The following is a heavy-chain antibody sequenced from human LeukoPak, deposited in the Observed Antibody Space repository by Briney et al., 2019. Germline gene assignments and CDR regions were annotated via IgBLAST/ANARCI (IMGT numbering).Heavy chain of an antibody. Sequence: SQTLSLTCTVSGDSISSGSYYWSWIRQPAGKGLEWIGRIYTSGRTNYNPSLKGRVTISVDTSKNQFSLKLSSVTAADTAVYYCARSRRSWSTFDYWGQGTLVTVSS. D-gene: IGHD6-13*01. CDR1: GDSISSGSYY. CDR3: ARSRRSWSTFDY. CDR2: IYTSGRT. V-gene: IGHV4-61*02. J-gene: IGHJ4*02.